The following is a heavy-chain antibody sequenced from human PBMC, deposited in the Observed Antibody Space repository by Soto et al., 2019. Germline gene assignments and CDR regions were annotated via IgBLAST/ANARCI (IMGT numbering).Heavy chain of an antibody. J-gene: IGHJ4*02. CDR3: ARDTAGYSGYDSHFDY. V-gene: IGHV3-30-3*01. CDR2: ISSDGSKN. D-gene: IGHD5-12*01. CDR1: GFTFSSYA. Sequence: PGGSLRLSCAASGFTFSSYAISWVRQAPGKGLEWVAVISSDGSKNYYADPVKGRFTISRDNSKNTLYLQMNSLRAEDTAVYYCARDTAGYSGYDSHFDYWGQGTLVTVSS.